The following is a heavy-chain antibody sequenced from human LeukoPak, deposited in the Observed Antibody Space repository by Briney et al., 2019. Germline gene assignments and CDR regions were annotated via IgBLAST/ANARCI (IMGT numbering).Heavy chain of an antibody. CDR1: GASISSGSNY. CDR2: IYHSGST. D-gene: IGHD2-21*01. V-gene: IGHV4-39*07. CDR3: ARVVGGGFDY. Sequence: PSETLSLTCSVSGASISSGSNYWGWIRQPPGKGLEWIGSIYHSGSTYYNPSLKSRVTIPVDTSKNQFSLKLSSVTAADTAVYYCARVVGGGFDYWGQGTLVTVSS. J-gene: IGHJ4*02.